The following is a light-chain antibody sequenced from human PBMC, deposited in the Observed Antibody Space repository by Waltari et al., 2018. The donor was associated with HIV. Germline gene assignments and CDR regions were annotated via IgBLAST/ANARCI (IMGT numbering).Light chain of an antibody. CDR2: GAS. Sequence: EIVLTQSPGTLSLSPGDRAPLSCRASQSVSSSYLAWYQQKPGQAPRLLIYGASSRATGIPDRFSGSGSGTDFTLTISRLEPEDFAVYYCQQYGSSPLYTFGQGTKLEIK. CDR1: QSVSSSY. V-gene: IGKV3-20*01. J-gene: IGKJ2*01. CDR3: QQYGSSPLYT.